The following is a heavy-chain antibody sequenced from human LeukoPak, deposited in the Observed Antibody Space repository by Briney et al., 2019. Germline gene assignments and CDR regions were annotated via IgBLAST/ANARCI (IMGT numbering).Heavy chain of an antibody. J-gene: IGHJ4*02. V-gene: IGHV3-7*01. D-gene: IGHD2-2*01. CDR1: GFTFSRYW. CDR2: IKKDGIEK. CDR3: ARGRYSSRSGGYYFDI. Sequence: GGSLRLSCAASGFTFSRYWMSWVRQVPGKGLEWVANIKKDGIEKYYVESVKGRFTISRDNAKNSLSLQMNSLRAEDTAVYYCARGRYSSRSGGYYFDIWGQGTLVTVSS.